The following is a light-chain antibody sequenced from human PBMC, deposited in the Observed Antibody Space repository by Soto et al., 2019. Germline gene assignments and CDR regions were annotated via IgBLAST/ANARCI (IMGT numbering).Light chain of an antibody. CDR2: RNS. CDR1: ASTIGRNY. CDR3: AAWDDNLSGLYV. Sequence: QSVLTQSPSASGTPGQRVTISCSGSASTIGRNYVYWYQQLPGTAPKLLIYRNSQRPSGVPDRFSGSKSGTSASLAISGLRSEDEADYYCAAWDDNLSGLYVFGAGTKVTDL. J-gene: IGLJ1*01. V-gene: IGLV1-47*01.